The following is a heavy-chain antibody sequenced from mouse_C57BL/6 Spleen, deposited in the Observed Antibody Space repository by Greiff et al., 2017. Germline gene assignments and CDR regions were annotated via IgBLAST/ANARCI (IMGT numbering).Heavy chain of an antibody. CDR2: ISDGGSYT. CDR3: ARDGNYVPFDY. J-gene: IGHJ2*01. D-gene: IGHD2-1*01. Sequence: EVQRVESGGGLVKPGGSLKLSCAASGFTFSSYAMSWVRQTPEKRLEWVATISDGGSYTYYPDNVKGRFTISRDNAKNNLYLQMSHLKSGDTAMYYCARDGNYVPFDYWGQGTTLTVSS. V-gene: IGHV5-4*01. CDR1: GFTFSSYA.